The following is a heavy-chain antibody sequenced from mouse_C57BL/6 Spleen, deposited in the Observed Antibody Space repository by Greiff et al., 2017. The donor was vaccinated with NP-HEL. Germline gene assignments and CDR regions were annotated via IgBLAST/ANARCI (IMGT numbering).Heavy chain of an antibody. CDR3: ARLESAMDY. CDR2: IYPGDGDT. CDR1: GYAFSSSW. V-gene: IGHV1-82*01. J-gene: IGHJ4*01. Sequence: QVHVKQSGPELVKPGASVKISCKASGYAFSSSWMNWVKQRPGKGLEWIGRIYPGDGDTNYNGKFKGKATLTADKSSSTAYMQLSSLTSEDSAVYFCARLESAMDYWGQGTSVTVSS.